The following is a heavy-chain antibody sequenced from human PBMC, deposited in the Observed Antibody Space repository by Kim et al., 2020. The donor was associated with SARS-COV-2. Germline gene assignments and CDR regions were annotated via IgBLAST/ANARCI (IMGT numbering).Heavy chain of an antibody. D-gene: IGHD2-2*01. Sequence: AQKLQGRVTMTTDTSTSTAYMELRSLRSDDTAVYYCASHCSSTSCDAFDIWGQGTMVTVSS. V-gene: IGHV1-18*01. J-gene: IGHJ3*02. CDR3: ASHCSSTSCDAFDI.